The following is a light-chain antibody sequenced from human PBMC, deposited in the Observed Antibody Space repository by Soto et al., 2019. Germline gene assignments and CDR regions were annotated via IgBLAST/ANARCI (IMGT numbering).Light chain of an antibody. CDR3: QQYNNWPLWT. Sequence: EIVMTQSPATLSVSPGDRATLSCRASQSVSINLAWYQQKPGQAPRVLMYGAFTRATGVPARFSGSGSGTEFTLTISSLQSEDFAVYYYQQYNNWPLWTFGQGTKVEIK. J-gene: IGKJ1*01. V-gene: IGKV3-15*01. CDR2: GAF. CDR1: QSVSIN.